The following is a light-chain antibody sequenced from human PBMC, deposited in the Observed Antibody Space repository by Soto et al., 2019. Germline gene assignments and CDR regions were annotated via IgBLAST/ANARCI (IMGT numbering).Light chain of an antibody. CDR2: GAS. Sequence: EIVLTQPPGTLSLSPGERATLSCRASQSISSSYLAWYQQKPGQAPRLLIYGASRRATGIPDRFSGRESGTDFTLTITTLEPEDSAVYFCQQYASSPYTFGQGTKVDI. J-gene: IGKJ2*01. CDR1: QSISSSY. CDR3: QQYASSPYT. V-gene: IGKV3-20*01.